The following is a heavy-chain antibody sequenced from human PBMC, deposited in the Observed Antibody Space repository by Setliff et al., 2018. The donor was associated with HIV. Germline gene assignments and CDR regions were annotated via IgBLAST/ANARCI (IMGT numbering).Heavy chain of an antibody. CDR1: GGSFSGYY. CDR3: ARGNAYPGIQLVDY. CDR2: INHSGST. J-gene: IGHJ4*02. V-gene: IGHV4-34*01. D-gene: IGHD5-18*01. Sequence: SETLSLTCAVYGGSFSGYYWSWIRQPPGKGLEWIGEINHSGSTNYNPSLKSRVTISIDTSKNQFSLKLSSVTAADTAVYYCARGNAYPGIQLVDYWGQGTLVTVSS.